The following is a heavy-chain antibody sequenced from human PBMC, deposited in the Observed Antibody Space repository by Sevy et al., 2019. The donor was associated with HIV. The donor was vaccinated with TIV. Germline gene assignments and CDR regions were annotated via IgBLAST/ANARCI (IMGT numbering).Heavy chain of an antibody. V-gene: IGHV3-33*01. CDR1: GFTFSSYG. J-gene: IGHJ6*02. CDR3: ARDGGMDV. CDR2: IWYDGSNK. Sequence: GGSLRLSCAASGFTFSSYGMHWVRQAPDKGLEWVAAIWYDGSNKYYADSVKGRFTISRDNSKNTLYLQMNSLRAEDTAVYYCARDGGMDVWGQGTTVTVSS.